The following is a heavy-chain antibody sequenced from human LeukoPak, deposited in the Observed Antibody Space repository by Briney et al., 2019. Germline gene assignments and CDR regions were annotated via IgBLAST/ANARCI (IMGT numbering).Heavy chain of an antibody. CDR3: AKAPVVTREVDY. CDR1: GFTFSSYA. Sequence: GGSLRLSCAASGFTFSSYAMSWVRQAPGKGLEWVSAISGSGGSTYYADSVKGRFTISRDDSKNTLYLQMNSLRAEDTAVYYCAKAPVVTREVDYWGQGTLVTVSS. V-gene: IGHV3-23*01. D-gene: IGHD4-23*01. CDR2: ISGSGGST. J-gene: IGHJ4*02.